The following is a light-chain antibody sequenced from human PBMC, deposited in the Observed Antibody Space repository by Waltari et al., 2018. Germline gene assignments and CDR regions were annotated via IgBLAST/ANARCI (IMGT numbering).Light chain of an antibody. CDR1: SSDIGYYHY. J-gene: IGLJ3*02. V-gene: IGLV2-14*03. CDR2: DVS. CDR3: SSFTTRNTWV. Sequence: QSALTQPASVSGSPGQSITISCTGTSSDIGYYHYVSWYQHHPGTAPTLMIYDVSNRPSGVSNRFSGSKSGDTASLTISGLQAEDEAEYYCSSFTTRNTWVFGGGTKLTVL.